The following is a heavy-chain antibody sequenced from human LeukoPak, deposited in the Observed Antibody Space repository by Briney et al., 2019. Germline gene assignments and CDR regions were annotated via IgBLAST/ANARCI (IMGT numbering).Heavy chain of an antibody. Sequence: GASVKVSCKASGYTFTGYYMHWVRQAPGQGLEWMGWISPNSGGANYAQKFQGRVTMTRDTSISTAYMELSRLRSDDTAVYYCASWRYYGSGSFGAFDIWGQGTMVTVSS. D-gene: IGHD3-10*01. CDR2: ISPNSGGA. V-gene: IGHV1-2*02. CDR1: GYTFTGYY. J-gene: IGHJ3*02. CDR3: ASWRYYGSGSFGAFDI.